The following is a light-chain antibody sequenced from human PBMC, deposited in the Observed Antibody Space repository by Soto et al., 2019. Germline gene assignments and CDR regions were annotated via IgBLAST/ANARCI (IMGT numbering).Light chain of an antibody. CDR2: KAS. Sequence: DIQMTRSPSTLSASVGDRVTITCRASQSISSWLAWYQQKPGKAPKLLIYKASSLESGVPSRFSGSGSGTEFTLTISSLQPDDSATYYCQQYNSYRWTFGQGTKVDI. CDR1: QSISSW. V-gene: IGKV1-5*03. CDR3: QQYNSYRWT. J-gene: IGKJ1*01.